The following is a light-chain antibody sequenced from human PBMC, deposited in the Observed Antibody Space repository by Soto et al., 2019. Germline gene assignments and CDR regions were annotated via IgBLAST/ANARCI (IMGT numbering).Light chain of an antibody. CDR1: RGSIASNY. J-gene: IGLJ2*01. V-gene: IGLV6-57*04. CDR2: EDN. Sequence: NFMLTQPHSVSESPGKTVTISCTRSRGSIASNYVQWYQQRPGSAPTTVIYEDNQRPSGVPDRFSGSIDSSSNSASLTISGRKTEDEADYYCQSYDSSNVVFGGGTKVTVL. CDR3: QSYDSSNVV.